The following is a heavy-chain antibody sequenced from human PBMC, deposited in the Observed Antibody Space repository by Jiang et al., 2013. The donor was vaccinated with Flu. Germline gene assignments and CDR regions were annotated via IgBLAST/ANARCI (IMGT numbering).Heavy chain of an antibody. CDR2: INHSGST. CDR3: ARGIAAAGTWGWFDP. J-gene: IGHJ5*02. Sequence: FSGYYWSWIRQPPGKGLEWIGEINHSGSTNYNPSLKSRVTISVDTSKNQFSLKLSSVTAADTAVYYCARGIAAAGTWGWFDPWGQGTLVTVSS. D-gene: IGHD6-13*01. V-gene: IGHV4-34*01. CDR1: FSGYY.